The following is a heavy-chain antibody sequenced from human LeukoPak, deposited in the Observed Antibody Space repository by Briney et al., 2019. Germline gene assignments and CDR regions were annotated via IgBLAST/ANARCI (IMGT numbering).Heavy chain of an antibody. CDR1: GGSISSGGYY. V-gene: IGHV4-31*03. CDR2: IYYSGST. Sequence: SQTLSLTCTVSGGSISSGGYYWSWIRQHPGKGLEWIGYIYYSGSTFYNPSLKSRVTISVDTSKNQFSLRLSSVTAADTAVYYCARGRAGYMIRGVCDYWGQGTLVTVSS. D-gene: IGHD3-10*01. CDR3: ARGRAGYMIRGVCDY. J-gene: IGHJ4*02.